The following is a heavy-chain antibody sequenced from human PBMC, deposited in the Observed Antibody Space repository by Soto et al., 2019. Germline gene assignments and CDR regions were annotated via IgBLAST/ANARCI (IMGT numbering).Heavy chain of an antibody. Sequence: PSETLSLTCTVTGDSINSRSYYWSWIRQHPGKGLEWIGYIYYSGSTYYNPSLKSRVTISVDTSKNQFSLKLSSVTAADTAVYYCAREAGTGRNWFDPWGQGTLVTVSS. CDR3: AREAGTGRNWFDP. CDR2: IYYSGST. CDR1: GDSINSRSYY. V-gene: IGHV4-31*03. J-gene: IGHJ5*02. D-gene: IGHD1-1*01.